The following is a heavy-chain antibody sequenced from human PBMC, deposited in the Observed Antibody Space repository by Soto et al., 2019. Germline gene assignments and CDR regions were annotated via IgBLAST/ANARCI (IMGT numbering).Heavy chain of an antibody. Sequence: QVQLQQWGAGLLKPSETLSLTCAVYGGSFSGYYWSWIRQPPGKGLEWIGEINHSGSTNYNPSLKSRVTISVDTSKNQFSLKLSSVTAADTAVYYCARGPYSSGWYQINWFDPWGQGTLVTVSS. CDR1: GGSFSGYY. CDR2: INHSGST. CDR3: ARGPYSSGWYQINWFDP. D-gene: IGHD6-19*01. J-gene: IGHJ5*02. V-gene: IGHV4-34*01.